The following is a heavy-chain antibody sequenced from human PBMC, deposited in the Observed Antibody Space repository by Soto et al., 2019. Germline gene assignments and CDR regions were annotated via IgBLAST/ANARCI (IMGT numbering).Heavy chain of an antibody. CDR2: IYYSGST. J-gene: IGHJ6*02. CDR1: GGSISSYY. D-gene: IGHD6-13*01. Sequence: QVQLQESGPGLVKPSETLSLTCTVSGGSISSYYWSWIRQPPGKGLEWIGYIYYSGSTNYNPSLKSRVTISVDTSKNQFSLKLSSVTAADTAVYYCARDALYSSPDYYYYYGMDVWGQGTTVTVSS. V-gene: IGHV4-59*01. CDR3: ARDALYSSPDYYYYYGMDV.